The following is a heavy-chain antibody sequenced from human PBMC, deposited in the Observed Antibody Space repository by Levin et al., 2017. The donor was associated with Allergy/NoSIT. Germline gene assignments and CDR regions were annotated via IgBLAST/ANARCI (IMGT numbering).Heavy chain of an antibody. Sequence: GSLRLSCTVSGGSVSSASYYYWSWIRQPPGKGLEWIGYIYYSGSTNYNPSLKSRVTISVDTSKNQFSLKLSSVTAADTAVYYCATNMVVVTPGAFDIWGQGTMVTVSS. J-gene: IGHJ3*02. V-gene: IGHV4-61*01. CDR2: IYYSGST. D-gene: IGHD2-15*01. CDR1: GGSVSSASYYY. CDR3: ATNMVVVTPGAFDI.